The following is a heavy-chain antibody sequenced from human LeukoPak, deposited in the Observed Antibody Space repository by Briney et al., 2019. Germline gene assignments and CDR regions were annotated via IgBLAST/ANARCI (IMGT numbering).Heavy chain of an antibody. Sequence: ASVKVSCKASGYTFTGYYMSWVRQAPGQGLEWMGWINPNSGGTYYAQKFQGRVTMARDTSISTAYMELSRLRSDDTAVYYCARDFYGYYDSSGYYHYFDSWGQGTLVTVSS. V-gene: IGHV1-2*02. J-gene: IGHJ4*02. D-gene: IGHD3-22*01. CDR3: ARDFYGYYDSSGYYHYFDS. CDR2: INPNSGGT. CDR1: GYTFTGYY.